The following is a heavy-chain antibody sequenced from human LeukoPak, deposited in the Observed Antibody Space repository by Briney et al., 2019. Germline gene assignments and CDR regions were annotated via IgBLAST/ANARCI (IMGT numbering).Heavy chain of an antibody. CDR1: GGSFSGYY. CDR3: ARVSGFYYYGSGTANYYYYGMDV. CDR2: INHSGST. J-gene: IGHJ6*02. Sequence: PSETLSPTCAVYGGSFSGYYWSWIRQPPGKGLEWIGEINHSGSTNHNPSLKSRVTISVDTSKNQFSLKLSSVTAADTAVYYCARVSGFYYYGSGTANYYYYGMDVWGQGTTVTVSS. D-gene: IGHD3-10*01. V-gene: IGHV4-34*01.